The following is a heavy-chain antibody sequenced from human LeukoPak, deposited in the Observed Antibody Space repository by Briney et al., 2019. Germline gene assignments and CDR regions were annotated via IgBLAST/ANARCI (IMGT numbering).Heavy chain of an antibody. CDR1: GFTFSNYG. CDR3: AKSSTTAYIKYLDY. V-gene: IGHV3-30*02. Sequence: PGGSLRLSCAASGFTFSNYGMHWVRQAPGKGLEWVAFIRYDGSSKYYADSVKGRFTISRDNSKNTLSLQMNSLRAEDTAVFYCAKSSTTAYIKYLDYWGQGSLVTVSS. D-gene: IGHD4-11*01. J-gene: IGHJ4*02. CDR2: IRYDGSSK.